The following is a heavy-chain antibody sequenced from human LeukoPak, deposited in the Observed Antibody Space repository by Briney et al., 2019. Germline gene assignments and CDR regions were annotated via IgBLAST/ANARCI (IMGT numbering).Heavy chain of an antibody. J-gene: IGHJ4*02. Sequence: ASVKVSCKASGGTFSSYAISWVRQAPGQGLEWMGRIIPIFGTANYAQKFQGRVTITTDESTSTAYMELGSLRSEDTAVYYCARLPRGGYNFLAPDDYWGQGTLVTVSS. CDR3: ARLPRGGYNFLAPDDY. CDR1: GGTFSSYA. V-gene: IGHV1-69*05. D-gene: IGHD5-24*01. CDR2: IIPIFGTA.